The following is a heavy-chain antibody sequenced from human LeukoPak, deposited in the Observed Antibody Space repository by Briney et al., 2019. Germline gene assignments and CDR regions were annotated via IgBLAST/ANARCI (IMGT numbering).Heavy chain of an antibody. D-gene: IGHD3-10*01. Sequence: PGGSLRLSCAASGFTLSSYSMNWVRQAPGKGLEWVSSISSSSSYIYYADSVKGRFTISRDDAKNTLSLHMNGLRAEDTGVYYCVRSPDGSSYGDNWGQGALVTVSS. J-gene: IGHJ4*02. CDR2: ISSSSSYI. CDR3: VRSPDGSSYGDN. CDR1: GFTLSSYS. V-gene: IGHV3-21*03.